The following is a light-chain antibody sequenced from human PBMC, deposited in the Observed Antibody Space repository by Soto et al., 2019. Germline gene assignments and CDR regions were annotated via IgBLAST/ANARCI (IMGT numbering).Light chain of an antibody. CDR1: QSISSW. V-gene: IGKV1-5*03. CDR3: QQYNSYPCT. J-gene: IGKJ2*02. CDR2: KAS. Sequence: DIQMTQSPSTLSASVGDRVTITCRASQSISSWLAWYQQKPGKAPNHLIYKASYLESGVPSMFSGSGSGTDFTLTISNPQTDDCANYSCQQYNSYPCTFRQGTKLEIK.